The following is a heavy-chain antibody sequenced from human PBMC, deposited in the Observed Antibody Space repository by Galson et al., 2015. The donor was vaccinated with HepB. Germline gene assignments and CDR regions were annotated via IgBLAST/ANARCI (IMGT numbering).Heavy chain of an antibody. CDR1: GDSVSSNSAA. D-gene: IGHD1-26*01. J-gene: IGHJ6*02. V-gene: IGHV6-1*01. CDR2: TYYRSKWYN. Sequence: CAISGDSVSSNSAAWNWIRQSPSRGLEWLGRTYYRSKWYNDYAVSVESRITINPDTSKNQFSLQLNSVTPEDTAVYYCAREPIVGAPWGYYYYGMDVWGQGTTVTVSS. CDR3: AREPIVGAPWGYYYYGMDV.